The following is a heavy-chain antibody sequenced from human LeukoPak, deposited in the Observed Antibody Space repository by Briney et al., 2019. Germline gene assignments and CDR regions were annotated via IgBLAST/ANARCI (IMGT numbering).Heavy chain of an antibody. CDR1: GGSISSYY. CDR2: IYYSGST. D-gene: IGHD3-22*01. CDR3: ARSPLYYYDSSGYYYFDY. J-gene: IGHJ4*02. V-gene: IGHV4-59*08. Sequence: SETLSLTCTVSGGSISSYYWSWIRQPPGKGLEWIGSIYYSGSTYYNPSLMSRVTISVDTSKNQFSLKLSSVTAADTAVYYCARSPLYYYDSSGYYYFDYWGQGTLVTVSS.